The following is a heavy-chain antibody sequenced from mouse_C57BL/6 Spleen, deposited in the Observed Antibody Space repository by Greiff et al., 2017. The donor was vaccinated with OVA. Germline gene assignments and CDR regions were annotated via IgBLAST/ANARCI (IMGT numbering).Heavy chain of an antibody. D-gene: IGHD2-1*01. V-gene: IGHV1-81*01. CDR2: IYPRSGNT. CDR3: ARKGDGNYVFDY. Sequence: VKLQESGAELARPGASVKLSCKASGYTFTSYGISWVKQRTGQGLEWIGEIYPRSGNTYYNEKFKGKATLTADKSSSTAYMELRSLTSEDSAVYFCARKGDGNYVFDYWGQGTTLTVSS. J-gene: IGHJ2*01. CDR1: GYTFTSYG.